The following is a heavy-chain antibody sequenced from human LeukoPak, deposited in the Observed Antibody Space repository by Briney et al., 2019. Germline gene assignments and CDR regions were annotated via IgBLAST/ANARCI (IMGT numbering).Heavy chain of an antibody. Sequence: SETLSLTCAVSSYSISSGYYWGWIRQPPGKGLEWIGSIYHSGSAYYNPSLKSRVTVSVDTSKNQFSLKLSSVTAADTAVYYCARGHTVTWESDYWGQGTLVTVSP. CDR3: ARGHTVTWESDY. J-gene: IGHJ4*02. V-gene: IGHV4-38-2*01. D-gene: IGHD4-17*01. CDR1: SYSISSGYY. CDR2: IYHSGSA.